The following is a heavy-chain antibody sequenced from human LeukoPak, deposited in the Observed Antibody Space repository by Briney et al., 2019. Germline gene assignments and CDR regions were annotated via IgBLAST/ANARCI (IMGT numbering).Heavy chain of an antibody. J-gene: IGHJ4*02. V-gene: IGHV1-69*13. D-gene: IGHD5-18*01. CDR3: ARAGDTAMVTLDY. CDR1: GGTFSSYA. Sequence: APVKVSCKASGGTFSSYAISWVRQAPGQGLEWMGGIIPIFGTANYAQEFQGRVTITADESTSTAYMELSSLRSEDTAVYYCARAGDTAMVTLDYWGQGTLVTVSS. CDR2: IIPIFGTA.